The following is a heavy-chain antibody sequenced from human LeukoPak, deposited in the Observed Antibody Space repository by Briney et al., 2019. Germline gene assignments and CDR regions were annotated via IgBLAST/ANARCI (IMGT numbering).Heavy chain of an antibody. CDR2: IYYSGST. J-gene: IGHJ4*02. CDR3: ARQYSYGYYFDY. D-gene: IGHD5-18*01. CDR1: GVSISSYY. V-gene: IGHV4-59*01. Sequence: SETLSLTCTVSGVSISSYYWSWIRQPPGKGLEWIGYIYYSGSTNYNPSLKSRVTISVDTSKNQFSLKLSSVTAADTAVYYCARQYSYGYYFDYGGQGTLVTVSS.